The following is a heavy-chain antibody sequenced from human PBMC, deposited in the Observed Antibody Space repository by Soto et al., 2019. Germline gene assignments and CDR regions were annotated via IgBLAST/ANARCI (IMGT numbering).Heavy chain of an antibody. CDR1: GFTFSSYW. Sequence: GGSLRLSCAASGFTFSSYWMSWVRQAPGKGLEWVANIKQDGSEKYYVDSVKGRFTISRDNAKNSLYLQMNSLRAEDTAVYYCARDLSDIVVVPAAIDYWGQGTLVTVSS. V-gene: IGHV3-7*01. D-gene: IGHD2-2*01. CDR2: IKQDGSEK. CDR3: ARDLSDIVVVPAAIDY. J-gene: IGHJ4*02.